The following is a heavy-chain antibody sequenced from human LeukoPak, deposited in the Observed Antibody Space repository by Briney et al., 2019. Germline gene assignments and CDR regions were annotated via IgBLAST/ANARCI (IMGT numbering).Heavy chain of an antibody. CDR3: ARDGTDYGGNSGEDWFDP. V-gene: IGHV4-39*07. D-gene: IGHD4-23*01. CDR1: GGSISSSSYY. Sequence: SETLSLTCTVSGGSISSSSYYWGWIRQPPGKGLEWIGSIYYSGSTYYNPSFKSRVTISVDTSKNQFSLKLSSVTAADTAVYYCARDGTDYGGNSGEDWFDPWGQGTLVTVSS. CDR2: IYYSGST. J-gene: IGHJ5*02.